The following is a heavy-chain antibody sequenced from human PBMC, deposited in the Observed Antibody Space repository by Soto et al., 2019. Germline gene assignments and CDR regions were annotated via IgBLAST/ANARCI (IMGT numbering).Heavy chain of an antibody. CDR2: ICYNGNT. Sequence: TSETLSLTCTVSGGSISSGGYYWNWIRQHPEKGLEWIGYICYNGNTNYNPSLESRVTISQDTSRNQFSLKLTSVTAADTAVYYCVRLRLVVASFDPWGQGTLVTVSS. D-gene: IGHD3-22*01. J-gene: IGHJ5*02. CDR3: VRLRLVVASFDP. V-gene: IGHV4-61*08. CDR1: GGSISSGGYY.